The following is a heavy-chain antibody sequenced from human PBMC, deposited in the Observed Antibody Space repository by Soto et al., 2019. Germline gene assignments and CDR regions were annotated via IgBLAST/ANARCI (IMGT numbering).Heavy chain of an antibody. D-gene: IGHD6-6*01. CDR3: ERSEYSSSYFDY. CDR1: GFTFSSYA. J-gene: IGHJ4*02. V-gene: IGHV3-30-3*01. CDR2: ISYDGSNK. Sequence: VQLVESGGGLVQPGGSLRLSCAASGFTFSSYAMHWVRQAPGKGLEWVAVISYDGSNKYYADSVKGRFTISRDNSKNTLYLQMNSLRGEDTAVYYCERSEYSSSYFDYWGQGTLVTVSS.